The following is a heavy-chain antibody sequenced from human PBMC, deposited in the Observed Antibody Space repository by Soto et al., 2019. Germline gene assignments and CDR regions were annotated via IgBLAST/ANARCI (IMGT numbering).Heavy chain of an antibody. CDR1: GFTFSSKG. D-gene: IGHD2-21*02. Sequence: QVQLVESGGGVVQPGRSLRLSCAASGFTFSSKGMHWVRQAPGKGLEWVAVIWYDGSNKYYADSVKGRVTISRDNSKNTLYLEMNSLRAEDTAVCYCARDMCGGDCSSPGYFDYWGQGSLVTVSS. V-gene: IGHV3-33*01. J-gene: IGHJ4*02. CDR3: ARDMCGGDCSSPGYFDY. CDR2: IWYDGSNK.